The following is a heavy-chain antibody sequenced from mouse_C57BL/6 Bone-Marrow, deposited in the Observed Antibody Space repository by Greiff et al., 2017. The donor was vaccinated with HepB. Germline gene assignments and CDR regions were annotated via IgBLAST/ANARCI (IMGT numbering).Heavy chain of an antibody. CDR3: AREDGYDGAWFAY. V-gene: IGHV5-4*01. J-gene: IGHJ3*01. Sequence: DVHLVESGGGLVKPGGSLKLSCAASGFTFSSYAMSWVRQTPEKRLEWVATISDGGSYTYYPDNVKGRFTISRDNAKNNLYLQMSHLKSEDTAMYYCAREDGYDGAWFAYWGQGTQVTVSA. CDR2: ISDGGSYT. D-gene: IGHD2-2*01. CDR1: GFTFSSYA.